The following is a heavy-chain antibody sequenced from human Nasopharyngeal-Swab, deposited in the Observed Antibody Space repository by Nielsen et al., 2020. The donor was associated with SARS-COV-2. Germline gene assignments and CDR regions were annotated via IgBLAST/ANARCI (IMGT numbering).Heavy chain of an antibody. D-gene: IGHD4-17*01. J-gene: IGHJ3*02. V-gene: IGHV4-39*01. Sequence: RQAPGKRLEWIGSIYYSGSTYYNPSLKSRVTISVDTSKNQFSLKLSSVTAADTAVYYCARHGATVTRNYAFDIWGQGTMVTVSS. CDR2: IYYSGST. CDR3: ARHGATVTRNYAFDI.